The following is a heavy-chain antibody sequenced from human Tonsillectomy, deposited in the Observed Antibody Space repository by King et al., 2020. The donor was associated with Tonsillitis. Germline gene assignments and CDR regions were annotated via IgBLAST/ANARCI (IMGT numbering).Heavy chain of an antibody. CDR2: ISWNSGRI. Sequence: VQLVESGGGLVQPGRSLRLSCAASGFTFDDHAMHWVRQAPGKGLVWVAGISWNSGRICYADSVKGRFTISRDNAKNSLYLQMNRLRAVDKAWDYCAKCRVPISREHHKTPLYLQMSSLRAEETALYYCAKDIGGSGNYPVYYFDYWGQGTLVTVSS. CDR1: GFTFDDHA. CDR3: AKCRVPISREHHKTPLYLQMSSLRAEETALYYCAKDIGGSGNYPVYYFDY. J-gene: IGHJ4*02. V-gene: IGHV3-9*01. D-gene: IGHD1-26*01.